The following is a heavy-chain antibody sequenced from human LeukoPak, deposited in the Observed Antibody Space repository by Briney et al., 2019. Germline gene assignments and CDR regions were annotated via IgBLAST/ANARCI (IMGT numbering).Heavy chain of an antibody. J-gene: IGHJ4*02. CDR3: ASRYSGSYLAGQTRDY. CDR1: GYTFTGYY. V-gene: IGHV1-2*06. D-gene: IGHD1-26*01. CDR2: INPNSGGT. Sequence: ASVKVSCKASGYTFTGYYMHWVRQAPGQGLEWMGRINPNSGGTNYAQKFQGRVTTTRDTSISTAYMELSRLRSDDTAVYYCASRYSGSYLAGQTRDYWGQGTLVTVSS.